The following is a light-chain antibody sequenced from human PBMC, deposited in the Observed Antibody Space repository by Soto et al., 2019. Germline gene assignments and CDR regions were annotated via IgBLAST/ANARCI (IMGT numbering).Light chain of an antibody. J-gene: IGLJ2*01. CDR2: DVS. CDR1: SSDVGGYKY. V-gene: IGLV2-14*01. Sequence: QSVLTQPASVSGSPGQSITISCTGTSSDVGGYKYVSWYQQHPGKAPKVMIYDVSNRPSGVSNRFSGSKSGNTASLTISGLQAEEEADYYCNSYTSSSTLIFGGGTQLT. CDR3: NSYTSSSTLI.